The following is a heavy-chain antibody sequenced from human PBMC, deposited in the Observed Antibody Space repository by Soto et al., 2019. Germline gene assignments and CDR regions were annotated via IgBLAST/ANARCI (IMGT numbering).Heavy chain of an antibody. CDR2: INPSGGST. D-gene: IGHD2-15*01. V-gene: IGHV1-46*01. Sequence: ASVKVSCKASGYTFTSYYMHWVRQAPGQGLEWMGIINPSGGSTSCAQKFQGRVTMTRDTSTSTVYMELSSLRSEDTAVYYCARDPIPYCSGGSCYSSSWFDPWGQGTLVTVSS. J-gene: IGHJ5*02. CDR3: ARDPIPYCSGGSCYSSSWFDP. CDR1: GYTFTSYY.